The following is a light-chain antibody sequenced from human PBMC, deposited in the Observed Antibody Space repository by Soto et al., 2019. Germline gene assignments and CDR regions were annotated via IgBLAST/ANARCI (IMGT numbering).Light chain of an antibody. CDR2: ASS. CDR3: QHFSSFPPLFT. CDR1: QDIGHY. J-gene: IGKJ3*01. Sequence: IPLTQSPSSLSASVGARVTITCRASQDIGHYLAWYQQKAGKAPDLLIYASSTLQPGVPSRFSGGGSGTDFTLTISTLQPEDFATYYCQHFSSFPPLFTFGPGTKVNLK. V-gene: IGKV1-9*01.